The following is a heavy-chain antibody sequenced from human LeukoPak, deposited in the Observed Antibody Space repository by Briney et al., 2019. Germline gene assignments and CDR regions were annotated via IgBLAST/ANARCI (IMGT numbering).Heavy chain of an antibody. CDR1: GFTFSTYS. V-gene: IGHV3-48*01. CDR3: ARIANSRYYYAMDV. D-gene: IGHD2-21*01. CDR2: ISSSSSTI. J-gene: IGHJ6*02. Sequence: PGGSLRLSCAASGFTFSTYSMNWVRQTPGKGLEWVSYISSSSSTILYADSVKGRLTISRDNSKNTLYLQMNSLRTEDTAVYYCARIANSRYYYAMDVWGQGTTVTVSS.